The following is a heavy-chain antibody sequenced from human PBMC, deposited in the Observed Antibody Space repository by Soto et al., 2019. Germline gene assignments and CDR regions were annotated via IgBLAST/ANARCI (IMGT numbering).Heavy chain of an antibody. V-gene: IGHV3-30*04. J-gene: IGHJ4*02. Sequence: GGSLRLSCAASGFTFSSYAMHWVRQAPGKGLEWVAVISYDGSNKYYADSMKGRFTISRDNSKNTLYLQMNSLRAEDTAVYYCARDRATIFGVVPQYFDYWGQGTLVTVSS. CDR2: ISYDGSNK. D-gene: IGHD3-3*01. CDR3: ARDRATIFGVVPQYFDY. CDR1: GFTFSSYA.